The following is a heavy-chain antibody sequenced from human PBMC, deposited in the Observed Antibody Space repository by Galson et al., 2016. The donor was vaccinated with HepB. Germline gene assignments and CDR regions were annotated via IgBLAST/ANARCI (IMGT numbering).Heavy chain of an antibody. V-gene: IGHV4-59*12. CDR1: GGSIGTFY. CDR2: IYHTGTS. J-gene: IGHJ4*02. CDR3: GRQYWGGPSDY. Sequence: SETLSLTCSVSGGSIGTFYWSWIRQAPGKGLEWLGYIYHTGTSNSHAPLKRRVTISVDTSKNQFSLKVTSVTAAETALYYCGRQYWGGPSDYWGQGILVTVSS. D-gene: IGHD2/OR15-2a*01.